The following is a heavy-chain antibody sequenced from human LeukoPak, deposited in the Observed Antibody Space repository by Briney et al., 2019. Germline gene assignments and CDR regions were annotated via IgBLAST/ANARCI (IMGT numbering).Heavy chain of an antibody. CDR1: GFTFSDYW. J-gene: IGHJ4*02. Sequence: GRSLTLSCAAYGFTFSDYWMHCVRQAPGKGLVWVSPINTDGSSTTYADSVKGRFTISRDNAKNTLYLQMNSLRAEDTAVYYCAREKYQRGYSYWGQGTLVTVSS. CDR2: INTDGSST. D-gene: IGHD5-18*01. V-gene: IGHV3-74*01. CDR3: AREKYQRGYSY.